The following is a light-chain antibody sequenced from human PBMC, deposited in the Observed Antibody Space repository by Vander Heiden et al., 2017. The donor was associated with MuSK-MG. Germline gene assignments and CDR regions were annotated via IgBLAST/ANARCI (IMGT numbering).Light chain of an antibody. J-gene: IGKJ2*01. Sequence: ELVLTQSPATLSLSPGERATLPCRASQSVSSYLAWYQQKPGQAPRLLIYDASNRATGIPARFSGSGSGTDFTLTISSLEPEDFAVYYCQQRSNWPPVYTFGQGTKLEIK. CDR2: DAS. V-gene: IGKV3-11*01. CDR1: QSVSSY. CDR3: QQRSNWPPVYT.